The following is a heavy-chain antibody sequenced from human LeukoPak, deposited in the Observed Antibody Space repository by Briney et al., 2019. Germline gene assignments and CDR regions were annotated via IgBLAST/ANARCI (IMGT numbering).Heavy chain of an antibody. CDR3: TREGIVGATTLDY. Sequence: SLRLSCTASGFTFGDYAMSWFRQAPGKGLEWVGFIRSKAYGGTTEYAASVKGRFTISRDDSKSIAHLQMNSLKTEDTAVYYCTREGIVGATTLDYWGQGTLVTVSS. CDR2: IRSKAYGGTT. V-gene: IGHV3-49*03. J-gene: IGHJ4*02. D-gene: IGHD1-26*01. CDR1: GFTFGDYA.